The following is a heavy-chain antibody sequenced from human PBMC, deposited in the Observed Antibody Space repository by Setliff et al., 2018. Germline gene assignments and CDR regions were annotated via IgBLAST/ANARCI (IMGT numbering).Heavy chain of an antibody. D-gene: IGHD3-3*01. CDR1: GYTFTAYD. CDR3: ARGAPVLQFLEWLPRFYYMDV. Sequence: SVKVSCKASGYTFTAYDIVWVRQATGQGLEWMGWMNPNSGRTGYPQKFQGRVTMTRNTSISTAYMELSSLRSEDTAVYFCARGAPVLQFLEWLPRFYYMDVWGKGTTVTVSS. J-gene: IGHJ6*03. V-gene: IGHV1-8*02. CDR2: MNPNSGRT.